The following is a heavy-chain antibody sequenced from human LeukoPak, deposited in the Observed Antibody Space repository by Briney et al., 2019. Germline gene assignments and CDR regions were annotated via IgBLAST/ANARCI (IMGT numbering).Heavy chain of an antibody. D-gene: IGHD6-19*01. Sequence: PGGSLRLSCAASGFTFSNYYMSWVRQAPGKGLEWVSTISGSGGSTYYADSVKGRFTISRDNSKNTLYLQMNSLRAEDTAVYYCARCGGSAWCADLDYWGQGTLVTVSS. V-gene: IGHV3-23*01. CDR1: GFTFSNYY. CDR2: ISGSGGST. CDR3: ARCGGSAWCADLDY. J-gene: IGHJ4*02.